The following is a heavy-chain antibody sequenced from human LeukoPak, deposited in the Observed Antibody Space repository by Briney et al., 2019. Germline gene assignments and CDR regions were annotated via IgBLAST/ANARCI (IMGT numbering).Heavy chain of an antibody. V-gene: IGHV3-7*01. CDR2: IKQDGSEK. D-gene: IGHD6-13*01. Sequence: GGSLRLSCAASGFTFSSYWMSWVRQAPGKGLEWVANIKQDGSEKYYVDSAKGRFTISRDNAKNSLYLQMNSLRAEDTAVYYCAGSWSPYDAFDIWGQGTMVTVSS. CDR3: AGSWSPYDAFDI. J-gene: IGHJ3*02. CDR1: GFTFSSYW.